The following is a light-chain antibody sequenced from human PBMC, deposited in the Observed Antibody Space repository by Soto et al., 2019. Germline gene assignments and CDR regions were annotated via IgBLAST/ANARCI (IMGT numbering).Light chain of an antibody. J-gene: IGKJ4*01. CDR3: QQYGSSGT. CDR1: QSVSSSY. CDR2: GAS. V-gene: IGKV3-20*01. Sequence: EIVLTQSPGTLSLSPGERATLSCRASQSVSSSYLAWYQQKPGQAPRLLIYGASSRATGIPDRFSGSGSGTDFTLTISRLEPEDFAVYYCQQYGSSGTFGGGTRWIS.